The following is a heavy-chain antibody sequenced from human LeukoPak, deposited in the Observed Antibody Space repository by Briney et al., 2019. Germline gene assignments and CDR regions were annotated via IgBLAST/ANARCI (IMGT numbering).Heavy chain of an antibody. D-gene: IGHD4-17*01. CDR2: ISNDGSTT. J-gene: IGHJ4*02. V-gene: IGHV3-74*01. CDR3: AKGSVYGDFDY. CDR1: GFTFSSYW. Sequence: GGSLRLSCAASGFTFSSYWMCWVRQAPGKGLVWVSCISNDGSTTSYADSVKGRFTISRDNSKNTLFLQMNSLRAEDTAVYYCAKGSVYGDFDYWGQGTLVLVSS.